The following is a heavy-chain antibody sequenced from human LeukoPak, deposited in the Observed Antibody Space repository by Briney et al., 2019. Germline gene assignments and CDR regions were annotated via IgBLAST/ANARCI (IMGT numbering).Heavy chain of an antibody. CDR1: GYTFTGYY. J-gene: IGHJ4*02. Sequence: ASVKVSCKASGYTFTGYYMHWVRQAPGQGLEWMGWINPNSGGTNNAQKFQGRVTMNRETPISTAYMELSRLRSDDTAVYYCATSLWFGELFGLAFDYWGQGTLVTVSS. CDR2: INPNSGGT. V-gene: IGHV1-2*02. CDR3: ATSLWFGELFGLAFDY. D-gene: IGHD3-10*01.